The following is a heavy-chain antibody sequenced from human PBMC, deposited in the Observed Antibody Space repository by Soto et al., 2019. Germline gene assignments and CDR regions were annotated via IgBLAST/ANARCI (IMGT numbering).Heavy chain of an antibody. CDR2: IXPIXXTX. V-gene: IGHV1-69*13. J-gene: IGHJ4*02. CDR3: ASLTMVRGVRTYFDY. Sequence: SVKVSCKASGYTFTSYGISWVRQAPGQGIEWMGGIXPIXXTXXXXXKXXGRVTITADESTSTAYMELSSLRSEDTAVYYCASLTMVRGVRTYFDYWGQGTLVTVPQ. D-gene: IGHD3-10*01. CDR1: GYTFTSYG.